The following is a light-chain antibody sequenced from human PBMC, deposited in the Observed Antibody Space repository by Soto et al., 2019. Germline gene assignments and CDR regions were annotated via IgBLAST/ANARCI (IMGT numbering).Light chain of an antibody. J-gene: IGLJ2*01. CDR2: SNN. V-gene: IGLV1-44*01. CDR3: AAWDGSLHDLA. CDR1: SSDIGSNP. Sequence: QSVLTQPPSASATPGQRVTISCSGSSSDIGSNPVNWYQQLPGTAPKLLIFSNNQRPSGVPDRFSGSKSGTSAYLAISGLQSEDEADYYCAAWDGSLHDLAFGGGTKLTVL.